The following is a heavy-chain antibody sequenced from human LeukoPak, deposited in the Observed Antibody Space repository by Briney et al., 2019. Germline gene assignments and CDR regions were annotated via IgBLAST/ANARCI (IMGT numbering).Heavy chain of an antibody. CDR3: ATYMYFRSGIFDY. J-gene: IGHJ4*02. CDR2: FDPEDGET. Sequence: ASVKVSFKVSVYTLTELSMHWVRQAPGKGLEWMGGFDPEDGETIYAQKFQGRVTMTEDTSTDTAYMELSSLRSEDPAVYYCATYMYFRSGIFDYWGQGTLVTVSS. D-gene: IGHD3-3*01. V-gene: IGHV1-24*01. CDR1: VYTLTELS.